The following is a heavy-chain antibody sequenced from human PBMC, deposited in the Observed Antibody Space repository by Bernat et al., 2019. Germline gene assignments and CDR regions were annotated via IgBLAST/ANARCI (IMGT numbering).Heavy chain of an antibody. CDR1: GFTFISYA. Sequence: EVQLLESGGGLVQPGGSLRLSCAASGFTFISYAMSWVRQAPGKGLEWVSGISGRGYSTYYADSVKGRFTISRDNSKNTLYLEVNSLRAEDTAVYFCAKGSSSGWSYNYFDYWGQGTLVTVSS. V-gene: IGHV3-23*01. J-gene: IGHJ4*02. D-gene: IGHD6-19*01. CDR2: ISGRGYST. CDR3: AKGSSSGWSYNYFDY.